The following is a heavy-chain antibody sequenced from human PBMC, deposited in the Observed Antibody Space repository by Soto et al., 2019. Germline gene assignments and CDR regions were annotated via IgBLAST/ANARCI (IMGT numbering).Heavy chain of an antibody. CDR3: AREQLAARPDGDYYYYYMDV. CDR1: RGTFTTST. D-gene: IGHD6-6*01. Sequence: QVQLVQSGAEVKKPGSSVNVSCKASRGTFTTSTISWVRQAPGQGLDWMGRFIPILGIPHYAQKFQGRVTITADKSTSTAYMELISLRPEDTAVYYCAREQLAARPDGDYYYYYMDVWGKGTTVTVSS. V-gene: IGHV1-69*08. J-gene: IGHJ6*03. CDR2: FIPILGIP.